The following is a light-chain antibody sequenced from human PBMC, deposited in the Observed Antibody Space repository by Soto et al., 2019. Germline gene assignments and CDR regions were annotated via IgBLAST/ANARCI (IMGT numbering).Light chain of an antibody. Sequence: VVMTQSPATLSVSQGYRVSLSCRANQTISNTLAWYQQKPGQAPRLLIYAASTRATGSPARFSGSGSGTDFTLTISSLQSEDFAVYYCQQYSNWPPITLGQGTRLEIK. J-gene: IGKJ5*01. CDR1: QTISNT. CDR2: AAS. V-gene: IGKV3-15*01. CDR3: QQYSNWPPIT.